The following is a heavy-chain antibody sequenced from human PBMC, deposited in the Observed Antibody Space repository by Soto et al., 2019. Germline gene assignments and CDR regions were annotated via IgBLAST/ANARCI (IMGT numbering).Heavy chain of an antibody. V-gene: IGHV1-46*03. Sequence: ASVKVSCKASGYTFTSYYMHWVRQAPGQGLEWMGIINPSGGSTSYAQKFQGRVTMTRDTSTSTVYMELSSLRSEDTAVYYCARAEYCSSTSCYSGLNYYYYYMDVWGKGTTVTVSS. J-gene: IGHJ6*03. CDR3: ARAEYCSSTSCYSGLNYYYYYMDV. D-gene: IGHD2-2*01. CDR2: INPSGGST. CDR1: GYTFTSYY.